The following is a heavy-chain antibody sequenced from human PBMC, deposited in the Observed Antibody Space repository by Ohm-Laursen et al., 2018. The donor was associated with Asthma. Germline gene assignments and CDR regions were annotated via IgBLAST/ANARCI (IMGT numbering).Heavy chain of an antibody. J-gene: IGHJ6*02. CDR2: IFGSTGT. CDR3: ARGGTGGFRDYYYGMDV. CDR1: GFIVSTKF. D-gene: IGHD2-8*02. V-gene: IGHV3-66*03. Sequence: GSLRLSCAASGFIVSTKFMIWVRQAPGKGLDWVSVIFGSTGTNYADSVKSRFTISRDNSKNTLYLQMNSLRAEDTAVYYCARGGTGGFRDYYYGMDVWGQGTTVTVSS.